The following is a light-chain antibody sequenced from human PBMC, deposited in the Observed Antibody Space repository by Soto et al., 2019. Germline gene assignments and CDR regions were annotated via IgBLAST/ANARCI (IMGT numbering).Light chain of an antibody. CDR3: SSYTSSSTVV. V-gene: IGLV2-14*01. J-gene: IGLJ2*01. CDR2: DVS. CDR1: SSDVGGYNY. Sequence: QSALTQPASVSGSPGQSITISCTGTSSDVGGYNYVSWYQQHPGKVPKLMINDVSNRPSGVSNRFSGSKSGNTASLTISGLQAEDEADYYCSSYTSSSTVVFGGGTQLPS.